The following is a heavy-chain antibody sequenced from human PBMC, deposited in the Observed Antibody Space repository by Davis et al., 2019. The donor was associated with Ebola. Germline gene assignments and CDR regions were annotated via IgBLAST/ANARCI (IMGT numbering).Heavy chain of an antibody. Sequence: GGSLRLSCAVSGFTFSTYSMHWVRQAPGKGLEWVAAMSYDGNNKYNADSAKGRLTTSRDNSKNTLYLQMNSLRPEDTAMYYCARSADSSGYFPHYWGQGTLVTVSS. J-gene: IGHJ4*02. CDR2: MSYDGNNK. CDR1: GFTFSTYS. CDR3: ARSADSSGYFPHY. V-gene: IGHV3-30*04. D-gene: IGHD3-22*01.